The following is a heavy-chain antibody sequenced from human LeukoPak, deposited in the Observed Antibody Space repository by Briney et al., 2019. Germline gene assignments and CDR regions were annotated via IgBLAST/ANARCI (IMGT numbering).Heavy chain of an antibody. CDR3: ARGGGPEGRQFDY. CDR2: VNPSSGAP. J-gene: IGHJ4*02. D-gene: IGHD1-14*01. Sequence: GASVKISCKASVYIFTTFQMHWVREAPGQRLEWVGKVNPSSGAPTYAQRFQGRVTMTRDTSTSTVYMELISLTSDDTAVYYCARGGGPEGRQFDYWGQGTLVTVSS. V-gene: IGHV1-46*01. CDR1: VYIFTTFQ.